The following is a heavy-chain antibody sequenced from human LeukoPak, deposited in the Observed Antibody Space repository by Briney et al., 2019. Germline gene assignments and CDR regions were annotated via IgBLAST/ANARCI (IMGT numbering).Heavy chain of an antibody. V-gene: IGHV1-69*04. Sequence: SVKVSCKASGGTFSSYAISWVRQAPGQGLEWMGRIIPILGIANYAQKFQDRVTITADKSTSTAYMELSILRSEDTAVYYCARGDAIVGAQDDAFDIWGQGTMVTVSS. CDR3: ARGDAIVGAQDDAFDI. CDR2: IIPILGIA. CDR1: GGTFSSYA. D-gene: IGHD1-26*01. J-gene: IGHJ3*02.